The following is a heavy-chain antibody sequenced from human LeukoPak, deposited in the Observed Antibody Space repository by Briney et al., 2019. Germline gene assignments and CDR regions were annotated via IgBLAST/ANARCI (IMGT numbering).Heavy chain of an antibody. Sequence: SETLSLTCTVSGGSISNYYWSWIRQPPGEGLEWIGYIYYSGSTNYNPSLKSRVTMSVDTSKNQFSLKLSSVTAADTAVYYCARDVPTHYGDSPYFDYWGQGTLVTVSS. D-gene: IGHD4-17*01. V-gene: IGHV4-59*12. CDR1: GGSISNYY. CDR3: ARDVPTHYGDSPYFDY. CDR2: IYYSGST. J-gene: IGHJ4*02.